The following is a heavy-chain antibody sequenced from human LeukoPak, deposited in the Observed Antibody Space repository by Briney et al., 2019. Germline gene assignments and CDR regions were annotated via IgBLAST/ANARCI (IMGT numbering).Heavy chain of an antibody. D-gene: IGHD1-7*01. CDR2: SRNKANRHNT. CDR1: GFTLSDHY. Sequence: GGSLRLSCAVSGFTLSDHYMDWVRQAPGKGLEWVGRSRNKANRHNTEYAASLKDRFSISRDDSKNSLYLQMNNLKTEDTAVYYCTRYELATDAFDIWGQGTIVTVSS. CDR3: TRYELATDAFDI. V-gene: IGHV3-72*01. J-gene: IGHJ3*02.